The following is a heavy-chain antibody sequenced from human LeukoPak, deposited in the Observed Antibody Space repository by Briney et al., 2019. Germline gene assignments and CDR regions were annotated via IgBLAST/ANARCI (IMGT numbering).Heavy chain of an antibody. CDR2: ISAYNGNT. CDR3: ARDEGHPLLSGYDHFDY. J-gene: IGHJ4*02. Sequence: ASVKVSCKASGYTFTSYGISWVRQAPGQRLEWMGWISAYNGNTNYAQKLQGRVTMTTDTSTSTAYMELRSLRSDDTAVYYCARDEGHPLLSGYDHFDYWGQGTLVTVSS. D-gene: IGHD5-12*01. CDR1: GYTFTSYG. V-gene: IGHV1-18*01.